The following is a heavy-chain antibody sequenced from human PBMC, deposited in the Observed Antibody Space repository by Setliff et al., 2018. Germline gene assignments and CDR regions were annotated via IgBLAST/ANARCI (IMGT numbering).Heavy chain of an antibody. CDR3: ARTCSGSGCYAGLES. D-gene: IGHD2-15*01. CDR2: VSDDGTNT. CDR1: TASEVTISSRA. Sequence: PGGSLRLSCAASTASEVTISSRAIHWVRQAPGKGLEWVAAVSDDGTNTYYADSVRGRFTVSRDVSRHTVYLQMRSLRADDTALYYCARTCSGSGCYAGLESWGQGTPVTVSS. V-gene: IGHV3-30*03. J-gene: IGHJ4*02.